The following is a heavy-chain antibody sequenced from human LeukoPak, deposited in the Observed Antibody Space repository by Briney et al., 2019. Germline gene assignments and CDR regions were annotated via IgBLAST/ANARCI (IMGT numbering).Heavy chain of an antibody. J-gene: IGHJ4*02. CDR3: ARRSYCGDDCFPFDY. Sequence: PSETLSLTCTVSGGSISTYYWSWMRQPPGKGLEWMGYISYSGTTNYNPSFKSRVTISIDTSKNQVSLNLTSVTAADTAVYYCARRSYCGDDCFPFDYWGQGTLVAVSS. V-gene: IGHV4-59*01. CDR1: GGSISTYY. D-gene: IGHD2-21*02. CDR2: ISYSGTT.